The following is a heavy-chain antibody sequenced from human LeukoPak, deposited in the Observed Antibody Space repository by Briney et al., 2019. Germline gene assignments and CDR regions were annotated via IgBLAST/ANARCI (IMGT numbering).Heavy chain of an antibody. J-gene: IGHJ6*02. CDR3: ATGVQLVLYYGMDV. CDR2: IIPIFDTA. D-gene: IGHD3-10*01. V-gene: IGHV1-69*01. Sequence: ASVKVSCKASGGTFSSYAISWVRQAPGQGLEWMGGIIPIFDTANYAQKFQGRVTITADESTSTAYMELSSLRSEDTAVYYCATGVQLVLYYGMDVWGQGTTVTVSS. CDR1: GGTFSSYA.